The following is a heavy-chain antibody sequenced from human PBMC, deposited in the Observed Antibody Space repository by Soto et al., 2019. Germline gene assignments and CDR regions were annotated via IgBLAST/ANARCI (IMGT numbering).Heavy chain of an antibody. V-gene: IGHV1-18*01. CDR1: GYTFTSYG. J-gene: IGHJ4*02. D-gene: IGHD1-26*01. CDR3: ARDLGGSYYAPVDY. CDR2: ISAYNGNT. Sequence: QVQLVQSGAEVKKPGASVKVSCKASGYTFTSYGISWVRQAPGQGLEWMGWISAYNGNTKYAQKLQGRVTTTTDTSTGNAYMELRSLRSDDTAVYYCARDLGGSYYAPVDYWGQGTLVTVSS.